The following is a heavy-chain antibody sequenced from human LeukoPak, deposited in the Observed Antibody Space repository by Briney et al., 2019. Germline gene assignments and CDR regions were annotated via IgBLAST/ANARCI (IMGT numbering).Heavy chain of an antibody. D-gene: IGHD4-17*01. CDR3: ARELNDYEGF. V-gene: IGHV3-53*01. CDR1: GFTVSSNY. CDR2: IFSSGNT. J-gene: IGHJ4*02. Sequence: GGSLRLSCAASGFTVSSNYMSWVRQAPGKGLEWVSVIFSSGNTYYTDSVKGRFTIPRDNSKNTLYLQMNSLRAEDTAIYYCARELNDYEGFWGQGTLVTVSS.